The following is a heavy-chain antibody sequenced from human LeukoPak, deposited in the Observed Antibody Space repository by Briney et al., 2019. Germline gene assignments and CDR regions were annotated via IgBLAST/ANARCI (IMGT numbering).Heavy chain of an antibody. CDR1: GFGFGQYE. V-gene: IGHV3-48*03. CDR3: AKDFPHYYEVPHGMDV. CDR2: ISVRAGTI. Sequence: GGSLRLSCAASGFGFGQYEMNWVRQAPGKGLEWIAYISVRAGTIYYGDSAEGRFTISRDDAKNSLYLQMNGLRVEDTAIYYCAKDFPHYYEVPHGMDVWGRGTTVTV. D-gene: IGHD3-22*01. J-gene: IGHJ6*02.